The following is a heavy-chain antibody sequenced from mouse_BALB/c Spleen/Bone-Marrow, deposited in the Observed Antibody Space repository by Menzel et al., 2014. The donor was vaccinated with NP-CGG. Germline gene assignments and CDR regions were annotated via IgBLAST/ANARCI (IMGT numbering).Heavy chain of an antibody. CDR2: IHYSGYT. CDR1: GYSITSGYS. V-gene: IGHV3-1*02. J-gene: IGHJ2*01. Sequence: VQLQQSGPDLVKPSQSLSLTCTVTGYSITSGYSWHWIRQFPGNKLEWMVYIHYSGYTNYNPSLKSRISITRDTSKNQFFLRLNSVTTEDTATYYGAGDPIYCYGSIFDYWGQGTPLTGSS. D-gene: IGHD1-1*01. CDR3: AGDPIYCYGSIFDY.